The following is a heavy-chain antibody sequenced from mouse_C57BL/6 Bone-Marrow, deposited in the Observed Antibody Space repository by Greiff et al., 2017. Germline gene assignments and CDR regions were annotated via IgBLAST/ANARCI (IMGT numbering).Heavy chain of an antibody. CDR2: IYPRSGNT. Sequence: VKLMESGAELARPGASVKLSCKASGYTFTSYGISWVKQRTGQGLEWIGEIYPRSGNTYYNEKFKGKATLTADKSSSTAYMELRSLTSEDSAVYFCARPRDYGSYAMDYWGQGTSVTVSS. D-gene: IGHD1-1*01. CDR1: GYTFTSYG. V-gene: IGHV1-81*01. J-gene: IGHJ4*01. CDR3: ARPRDYGSYAMDY.